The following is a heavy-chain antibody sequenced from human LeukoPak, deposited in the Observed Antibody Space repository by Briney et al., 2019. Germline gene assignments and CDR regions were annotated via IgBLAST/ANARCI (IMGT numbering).Heavy chain of an antibody. CDR2: INHSGST. V-gene: IGHV4-34*01. CDR1: GGSFSGYY. CDR3: AKAVRAKRGYYYYMDV. Sequence: SETLSLTCAVYGGSFSGYYWSWIRQPSGKGLEWIGEINHSGSTNYNPSLKSRVTISVDTSKNQFSLKLSSVTAADTAVYYCAKAVRAKRGYYYYMDVWGKGTTVTVSS. D-gene: IGHD3-10*01. J-gene: IGHJ6*03.